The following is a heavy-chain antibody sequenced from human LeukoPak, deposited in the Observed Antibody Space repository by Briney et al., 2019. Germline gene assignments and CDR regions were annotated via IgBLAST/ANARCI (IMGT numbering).Heavy chain of an antibody. D-gene: IGHD3-22*01. J-gene: IGHJ3*02. CDR1: GGSTSSGGYY. CDR2: IYYSGST. CDR3: ARRNIDYYDSSGYSAFDI. V-gene: IGHV4-31*03. Sequence: SQTLSLTCTVSGGSTSSGGYYWSWIRQHPGKGLEWIGYIYYSGSTYYNPSLKSRVTISVDTSKNQFSLKLSSVTAADTAVYYCARRNIDYYDSSGYSAFDIWGQGTMVTVSS.